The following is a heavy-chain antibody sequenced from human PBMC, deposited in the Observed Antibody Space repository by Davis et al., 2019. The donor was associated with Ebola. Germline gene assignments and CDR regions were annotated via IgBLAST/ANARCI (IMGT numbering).Heavy chain of an antibody. D-gene: IGHD6-6*01. CDR3: AKEEYSSSAMYYYGMDV. Sequence: GESLKISCAASGFTFSSYGMHWVRQAPGKGLEWVAVIWYDGSNKYYADSVKGRFTISRDNSKNTLYLQMNSLRTEDTALYYCAKEEYSSSAMYYYGMDVWGQGTTVTVSS. CDR2: IWYDGSNK. V-gene: IGHV3-30*02. J-gene: IGHJ6*02. CDR1: GFTFSSYG.